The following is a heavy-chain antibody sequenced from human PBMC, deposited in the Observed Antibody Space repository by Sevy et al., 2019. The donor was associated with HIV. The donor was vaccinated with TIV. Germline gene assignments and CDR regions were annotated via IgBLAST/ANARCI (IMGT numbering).Heavy chain of an antibody. V-gene: IGHV1-18*01. CDR2: INTNNGNA. Sequence: ASVKVSCKGSGYPFTGFGISWVRQAPGQGLEWMGWINTNNGNANYAQKYQGRVTMTRDTSTSTAYMELRSLRSDDTAVYYCAKDGGYCSGGSCYIQVWGQGTLVTVSS. D-gene: IGHD2-15*01. J-gene: IGHJ1*01. CDR3: AKDGGYCSGGSCYIQV. CDR1: GYPFTGFG.